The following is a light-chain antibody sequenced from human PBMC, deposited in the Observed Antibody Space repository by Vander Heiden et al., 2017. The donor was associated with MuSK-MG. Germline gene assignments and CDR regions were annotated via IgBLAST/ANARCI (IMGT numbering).Light chain of an antibody. J-gene: IGLJ2*01. CDR2: DVT. CDR1: TNYVGDYKF. V-gene: IGLV2-11*01. Sequence: QSALTPPPSLSASPGQSVTISCTAVTNYVGDYKFVSWYQLNPGKAPKVLLYDVTRRPSGVPDRFSGSKSGTTASMTISGLQIEDEADYYCCSYASTVVFGGGTKLTVL. CDR3: CSYASTVV.